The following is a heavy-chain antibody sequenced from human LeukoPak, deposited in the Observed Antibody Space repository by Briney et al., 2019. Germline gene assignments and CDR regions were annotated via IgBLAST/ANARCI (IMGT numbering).Heavy chain of an antibody. CDR1: GXTFSSYA. Sequence: TGGSLRLSCAASGXTFSSYAMSWVRQAPGKGLEWVSAISGSGGNTYYADSVKGRSTTSRDNSKNTLYLQMNSLRAEDTAVYYCARYYGSGSYWTDYWGQGTLVTVSS. V-gene: IGHV3-23*01. CDR3: ARYYGSGSYWTDY. CDR2: ISGSGGNT. J-gene: IGHJ4*02. D-gene: IGHD3-10*01.